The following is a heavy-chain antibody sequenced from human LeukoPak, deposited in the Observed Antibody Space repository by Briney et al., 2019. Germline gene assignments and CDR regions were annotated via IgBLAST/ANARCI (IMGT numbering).Heavy chain of an antibody. J-gene: IGHJ4*02. D-gene: IGHD6-19*01. CDR2: ISGSSSYI. CDR3: VRDMGGWQTYFDY. CDR1: GFTFSSYS. V-gene: IGHV3-21*01. Sequence: GVSVRLSCAASGFTFSSYSMNWVPQAPGKGLEGVSSISGSSSYIYYADSVKGRFTISRDNAKKSLYLQMNSLRADDTAVYYCVRDMGGWQTYFDYWGQGTLVTVSS.